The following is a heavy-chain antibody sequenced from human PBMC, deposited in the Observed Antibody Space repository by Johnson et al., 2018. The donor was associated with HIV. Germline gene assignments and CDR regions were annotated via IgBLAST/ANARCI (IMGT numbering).Heavy chain of an antibody. CDR2: IKQDGSER. CDR1: GFTFSSYW. CDR3: ARDLKSYYDSSGYFDAFDI. V-gene: IGHV3-7*03. D-gene: IGHD3-22*01. Sequence: EVQLVESGGGLVLPGGSLRLSCVGSGFTFSSYWMSWVRQAPGKGLEWVATIKQDGSERYHVDSVKGRFTISRDNAKNSLYLQMNSLRAEDMALYYCARDLKSYYDSSGYFDAFDIWGQGTMVTVSS. J-gene: IGHJ3*02.